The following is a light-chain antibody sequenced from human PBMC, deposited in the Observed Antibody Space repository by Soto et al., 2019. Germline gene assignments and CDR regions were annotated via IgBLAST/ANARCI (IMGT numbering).Light chain of an antibody. Sequence: DIVMTQSPATLSVSPGERAALSCRASQSVSTNLAWYQQKPGQPPRLLIYDSTSRAAGIPARFSGSRSGTDFTLTMSSVEPEDFAMYYCHQCYKFGQGTRVEIK. CDR2: DST. V-gene: IGKV3-11*01. CDR3: HQCYK. CDR1: QSVSTN. J-gene: IGKJ5*01.